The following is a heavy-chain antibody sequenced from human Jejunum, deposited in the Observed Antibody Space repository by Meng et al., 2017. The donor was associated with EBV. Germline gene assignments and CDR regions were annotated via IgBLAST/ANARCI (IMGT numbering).Heavy chain of an antibody. CDR3: AKDRNYYIDY. V-gene: IGHV3-74*01. CDR2: INGDGSRT. Sequence: VEWVESGGGLIPVGGSLSLSCAAFGFTFSGCWMYWVRQVPGKGLVWISRINGDGSRTTYADSVKDRFTISRDNAKNTLYLQMNSLRAEDTAVYYCAKDRNYYIDYWGQGTLVTVSS. J-gene: IGHJ4*02. CDR1: GFTFSGCW.